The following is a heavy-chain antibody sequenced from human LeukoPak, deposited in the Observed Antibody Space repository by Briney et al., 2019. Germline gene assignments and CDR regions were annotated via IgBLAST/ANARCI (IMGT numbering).Heavy chain of an antibody. V-gene: IGHV3-30-3*01. J-gene: IGHJ4*02. CDR2: ISYDGGTK. CDR3: ARGATFYYDSGSYYYY. D-gene: IGHD3-10*01. CDR1: GFTFSDYV. Sequence: GGSPRLSCAASGFTFSDYVMPWVRQAPGKGLEWAAAISYDGGTKYYADSVKGRFTISRDNSKNTLYLQMNSLRPEDTAVYYCARGATFYYDSGSYYYYWGQGNLVTVSS.